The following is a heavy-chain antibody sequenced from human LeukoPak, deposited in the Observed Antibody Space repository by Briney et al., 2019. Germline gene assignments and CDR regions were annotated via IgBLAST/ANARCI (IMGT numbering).Heavy chain of an antibody. J-gene: IGHJ4*02. V-gene: IGHV3-15*01. CDR1: GFTVRSNY. CDR2: IKSKTDGGTT. Sequence: GGSLRLSCAASGFTVRSNYMSWVRQAPGKGLEWVGRIKSKTDGGTTDYAAPVKGRFTISRDDSKNTLYLQMNSLKTEDTAVYYCSTDLDYWGQGTLVTVSS. CDR3: STDLDY.